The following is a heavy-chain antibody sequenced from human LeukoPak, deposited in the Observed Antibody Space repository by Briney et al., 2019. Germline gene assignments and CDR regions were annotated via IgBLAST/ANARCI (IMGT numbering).Heavy chain of an antibody. CDR2: IPYSGVVK. J-gene: IGHJ4*02. D-gene: IGHD4-11*01. Sequence: PGTSLRLSCTASGYTFSDYGMHWVRQAPGKGLEWLSVIPYSGVVKFYADSVKGRFTISRDNAKNTLYLQMNSLRAEETAVYYCARDLSYSFNYWGQGTRVTVSS. CDR3: ARDLSYSFNY. V-gene: IGHV3-33*08. CDR1: GYTFSDYG.